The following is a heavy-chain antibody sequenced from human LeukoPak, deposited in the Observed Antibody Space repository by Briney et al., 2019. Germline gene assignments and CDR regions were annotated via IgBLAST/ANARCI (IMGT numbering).Heavy chain of an antibody. CDR3: ARTMVRGVGGYYYYYYGMDV. V-gene: IGHV4-59*08. D-gene: IGHD3-10*01. J-gene: IGHJ6*02. Sequence: SETLSLTCTVSGGSISSYYWSWLRQPPGKGLEWIGYIYYSGSTNYNPSLKSRVTISVDTSKNQFSLKLSSVTAADTAVYYCARTMVRGVGGYYYYYYGMDVWGQGTTVTVSS. CDR1: GGSISSYY. CDR2: IYYSGST.